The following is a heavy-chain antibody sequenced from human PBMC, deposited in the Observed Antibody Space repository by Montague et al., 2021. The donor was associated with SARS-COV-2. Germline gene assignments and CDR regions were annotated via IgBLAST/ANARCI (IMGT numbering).Heavy chain of an antibody. Sequence: SLRLSCATSGFTFDTYAMNWVRQAPGKGLEWVSGIGSGDTHYADAVRGRFTISRDNSQNMVYLQMNNLRVEDTAVYYCAKDGENFNGRWDWLDFGGQGALVTVSS. CDR1: GFTFDTYA. CDR2: IGSGDT. J-gene: IGHJ4*02. V-gene: IGHV3-23*01. CDR3: AKDGENFNGRWDWLDF. D-gene: IGHD3/OR15-3a*01.